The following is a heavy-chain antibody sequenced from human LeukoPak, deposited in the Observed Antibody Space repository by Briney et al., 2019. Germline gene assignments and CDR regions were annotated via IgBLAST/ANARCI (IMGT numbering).Heavy chain of an antibody. V-gene: IGHV1-18*01. CDR3: ARDGRGGSSGYYYVVGASLALSY. J-gene: IGHJ4*02. D-gene: IGHD3-22*01. CDR1: GYTFTSYG. Sequence: GASVKVSCKASGYTFTSYGISWVRQAPGQGLEWMGWISAYNGNTNYAQKLQGRVTTTTDTSTSTAYMELRSLRSDDTAVYYCARDGRGGSSGYYYVVGASLALSYWGQGTLVTVSS. CDR2: ISAYNGNT.